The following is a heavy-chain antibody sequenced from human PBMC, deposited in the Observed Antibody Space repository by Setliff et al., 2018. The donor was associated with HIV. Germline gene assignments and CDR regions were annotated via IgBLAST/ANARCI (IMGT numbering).Heavy chain of an antibody. CDR1: GFTFSSYS. Sequence: GSLRLSCAGSGFTFSSYSLNWVRQAPGKGLEWVAVVSYGGTNTYYADSVKGRFIISRDDSESTLFLQMNSLRVDDTAVYYCARVRYCGSPSCRKEFDFWGQGTLVTVSS. D-gene: IGHD2-21*01. CDR2: VSYGGTNT. V-gene: IGHV3-30*03. CDR3: ARVRYCGSPSCRKEFDF. J-gene: IGHJ4*02.